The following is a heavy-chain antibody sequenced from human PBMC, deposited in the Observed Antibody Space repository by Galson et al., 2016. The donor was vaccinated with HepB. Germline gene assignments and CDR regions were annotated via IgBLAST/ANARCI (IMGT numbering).Heavy chain of an antibody. J-gene: IGHJ4*02. V-gene: IGHV3-33*06. CDR2: IWYDGSNK. CDR3: VKGEYGQRFLEWLAPFDY. Sequence: SLRLSCAASGFTFSSYGMHWVRQAPGKGLEWVAIIWYDGSNKYYADSVKGRFTISRDNSKSTLYLQMNSLRVEETAVYYCVKGEYGQRFLEWLAPFDYWGQGALVTVSS. D-gene: IGHD3-3*01. CDR1: GFTFSSYG.